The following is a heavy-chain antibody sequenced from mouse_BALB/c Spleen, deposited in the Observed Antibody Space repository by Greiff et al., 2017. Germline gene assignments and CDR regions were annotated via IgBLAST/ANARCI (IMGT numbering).Heavy chain of an antibody. J-gene: IGHJ3*01. CDR3: ARGAYGSSSRFAY. CDR2: ILPGSGST. D-gene: IGHD1-1*01. Sequence: VKLVESGAELMKPGASVKISCKATGYTFSSYWIEWVKQRPGHGLEWIGEILPGSGSTNYNEKFKGKATFTADTSSNTAYMQLSSLTSEDSAVYYCARGAYGSSSRFAYWGQGTLVTVSA. V-gene: IGHV1-9*01. CDR1: GYTFSSYW.